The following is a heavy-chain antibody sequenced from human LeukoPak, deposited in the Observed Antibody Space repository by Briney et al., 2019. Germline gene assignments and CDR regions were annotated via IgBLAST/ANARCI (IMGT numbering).Heavy chain of an antibody. CDR1: GGSISSYY. V-gene: IGHV4-59*01. D-gene: IGHD4-23*01. CDR2: IYYSGST. J-gene: IGHJ5*02. CDR3: ARVKNWFDP. Sequence: SETLSLTCTVSGGSISSYYSSWIRQPPGKGLEWIGYIYYSGSTNYNPSLKSRVTISVDTSKNQFSLKLSSVTAADTAVYYCARVKNWFDPWGQGTLVTVSS.